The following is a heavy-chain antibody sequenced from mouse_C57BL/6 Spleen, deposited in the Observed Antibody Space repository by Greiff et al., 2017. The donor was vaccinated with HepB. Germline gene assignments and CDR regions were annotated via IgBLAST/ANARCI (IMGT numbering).Heavy chain of an antibody. D-gene: IGHD2-4*01. J-gene: IGHJ2*01. V-gene: IGHV1-64*01. CDR2: IHPNSGST. Sequence: QVQLQQPGAELVKPGASVKLSCKASGYTFTSYWMHWVKQRPGQGLEWIGMIHPNSGSTNYNEKFKSKATLTVDKSSSTAYMQLSSLTSEDSAVYYCARYDYDLEGYYFDCWGQGTTLTVSS. CDR1: GYTFTSYW. CDR3: ARYDYDLEGYYFDC.